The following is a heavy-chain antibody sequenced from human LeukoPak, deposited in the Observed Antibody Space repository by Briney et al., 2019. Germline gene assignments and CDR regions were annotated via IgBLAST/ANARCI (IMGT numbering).Heavy chain of an antibody. CDR3: ARPRGIAAAGTWFDP. D-gene: IGHD6-13*01. CDR2: IYYSGST. V-gene: IGHV4-59*08. J-gene: IGHJ5*02. CDR1: GGSINNYY. Sequence: SETLSLTCTVSGGSINNYYWSWLRQPPGKGLEWIAYIYYSGSTSYNPSLKSRVTISVDTSKNQFSLKLSSVTAADTAVYYCARPRGIAAAGTWFDPWGQGTLVTVSS.